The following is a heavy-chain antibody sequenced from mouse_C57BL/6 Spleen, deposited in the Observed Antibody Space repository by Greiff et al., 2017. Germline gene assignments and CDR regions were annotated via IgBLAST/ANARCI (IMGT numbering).Heavy chain of an antibody. Sequence: VQLLESDAELVKPGASVKISCKVSGYTFTDHTIHWMKQRPEQGLEWIGYIYPRDGSTKYNEKFKGKATLTADKSSSTAYMQLNSLTSEDSAVYFCARWATNWSYAMDYWGQGTSVTVSS. V-gene: IGHV1-78*01. CDR1: GYTFTDHT. CDR3: ARWATNWSYAMDY. CDR2: IYPRDGST. J-gene: IGHJ4*01. D-gene: IGHD4-1*01.